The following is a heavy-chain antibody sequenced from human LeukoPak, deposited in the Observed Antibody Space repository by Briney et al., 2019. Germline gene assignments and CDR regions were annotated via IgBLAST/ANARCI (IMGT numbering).Heavy chain of an antibody. V-gene: IGHV3-30*04. D-gene: IGHD3-22*01. J-gene: IGHJ3*02. CDR2: ISYDGSNK. Sequence: GGSLRLSCAASGFTFSSYAMHWVRQAPGKGLEWVAVISYDGSNKYYADSVKGRFTISRDNSKNTLYLQMNSLRAEDTAVYYCAKVHFPEYYYDSSGYPGVAFDIWGQGTMVTVSS. CDR3: AKVHFPEYYYDSSGYPGVAFDI. CDR1: GFTFSSYA.